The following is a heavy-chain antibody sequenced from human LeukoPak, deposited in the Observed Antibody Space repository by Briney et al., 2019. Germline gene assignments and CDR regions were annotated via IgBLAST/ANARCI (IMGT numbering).Heavy chain of an antibody. Sequence: GGSLRLSCAASGFTFSSYAMSWVRQAPGKGLEWVSAISGSGGSTYYADSVKGRFTISRDNSKNTLYLQMNSLRAEDTAVYYCTKELPPLITMIGTDAFDIWGQGTMVTVSS. CDR2: ISGSGGST. J-gene: IGHJ3*02. CDR1: GFTFSSYA. V-gene: IGHV3-23*01. D-gene: IGHD3-22*01. CDR3: TKELPPLITMIGTDAFDI.